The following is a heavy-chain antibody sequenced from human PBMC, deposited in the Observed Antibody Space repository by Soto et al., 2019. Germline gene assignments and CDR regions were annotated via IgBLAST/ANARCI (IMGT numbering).Heavy chain of an antibody. CDR1: GYTFTSYY. V-gene: IGHV1-46*01. J-gene: IGHJ4*02. CDR2: INPSGGST. CDR3: ARARLGGYYDLDY. D-gene: IGHD3-22*01. Sequence: ASAKVSCKASGYTFTSYYMHWVRQAPGQGLEWMGIINPSGGSTSYAQKFQGRVTMTRDTSTSTVYMELSSLRYEDTAVYYCARARLGGYYDLDYWGQGTLVTVSS.